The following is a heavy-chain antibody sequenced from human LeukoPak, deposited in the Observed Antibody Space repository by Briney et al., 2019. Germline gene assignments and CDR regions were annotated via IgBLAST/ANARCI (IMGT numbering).Heavy chain of an antibody. D-gene: IGHD3-22*01. Sequence: PGGSLRLSCAASGFTFSSYAMHWVRQAPGKGLEWVAVISYDGSNKYYADSVKGRFTIPRDNSKNTLYLQMNSLRAEDTAVYYCAREFDSSGYYYSYYYYYMDVWGKGTTVTVSS. J-gene: IGHJ6*03. V-gene: IGHV3-30*04. CDR2: ISYDGSNK. CDR1: GFTFSSYA. CDR3: AREFDSSGYYYSYYYYYMDV.